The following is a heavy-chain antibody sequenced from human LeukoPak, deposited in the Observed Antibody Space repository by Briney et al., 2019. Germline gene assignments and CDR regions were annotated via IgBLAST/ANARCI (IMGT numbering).Heavy chain of an antibody. J-gene: IGHJ4*02. CDR3: AGGSGGVYYFGY. D-gene: IGHD2-15*01. CDR2: INPSGGST. CDR1: GYTFTSYY. Sequence: ASVTVSCKASGYTFTSYYMHWVRQAPGQGLEWMGIINPSGGSTSYAQKFQGRVTMTRDTSTSTVYMELSSLRSADTAVYYCAGGSGGVYYFGYWGQGTLVTVSS. V-gene: IGHV1-46*01.